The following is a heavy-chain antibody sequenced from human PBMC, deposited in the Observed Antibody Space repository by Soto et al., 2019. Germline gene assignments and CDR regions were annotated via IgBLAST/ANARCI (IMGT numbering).Heavy chain of an antibody. Sequence: EVQLLESGGGLVQPGGSLRLSCAASGFAFGNSVMGYVRQAPGKGLEWVSSIRGDNAAYYADSVKGRFTISRDNSNNMLYLQMSYLRNEDTAVYYCAKLRPREPGWGGYHFEHWGQGALVTVST. D-gene: IGHD2-15*01. CDR1: GFAFGNSV. V-gene: IGHV3-23*01. J-gene: IGHJ4*02. CDR3: AKLRPREPGWGGYHFEH. CDR2: IRGDNAA.